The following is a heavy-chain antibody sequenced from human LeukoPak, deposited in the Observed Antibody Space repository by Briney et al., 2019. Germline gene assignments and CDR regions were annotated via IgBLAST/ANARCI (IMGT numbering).Heavy chain of an antibody. Sequence: GRSLRLSCAASGFTFSSYGMHWVRQAPGKGLEWVAVISYDGSNKYYADSVKGRFTISRDNSKNTLYLQMNSLRAEDTAVYYCAKGKTTVVTKPRNYFDYWGQGTLVTVSP. CDR3: AKGKTTVVTKPRNYFDY. CDR1: GFTFSSYG. J-gene: IGHJ4*02. V-gene: IGHV3-30*18. D-gene: IGHD4-23*01. CDR2: ISYDGSNK.